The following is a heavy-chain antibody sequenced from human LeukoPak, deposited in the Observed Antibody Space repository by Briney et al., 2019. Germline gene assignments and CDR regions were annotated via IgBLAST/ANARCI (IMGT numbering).Heavy chain of an antibody. CDR2: INHSGST. CDR1: GFTFSSYA. Sequence: PGGSLRLSCAASGFTFSSYAMSWVRQAPGKGLEWIGEINHSGSTNYNPSLKSRVTISVDTSKNQLSLKLSSVTAADTAVYYCARGKGLDYWGQGTLVTVSS. J-gene: IGHJ4*02. V-gene: IGHV4-34*01. D-gene: IGHD3-16*01. CDR3: ARGKGLDY.